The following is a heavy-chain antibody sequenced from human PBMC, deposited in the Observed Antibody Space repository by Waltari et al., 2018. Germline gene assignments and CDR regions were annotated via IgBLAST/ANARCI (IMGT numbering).Heavy chain of an antibody. V-gene: IGHV1-46*01. D-gene: IGHD2-21*01. CDR3: ALDTGALWMDV. CDR2: INPSGGST. J-gene: IGHJ6*02. CDR1: EYTFTSSY. Sequence: QVQLVQSGAEVKKPGASMNISCKTSEYTFTSSYIHWVRQAPGQGLEWMGIINPSGGSTIYAQKFQGRVTMTRDTSTSTVYMELSSLRSDDTAVYYCALDTGALWMDVWGQGTTVTVSS.